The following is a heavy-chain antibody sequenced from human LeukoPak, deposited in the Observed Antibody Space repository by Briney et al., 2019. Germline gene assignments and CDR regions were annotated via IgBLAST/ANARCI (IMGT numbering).Heavy chain of an antibody. CDR2: IKSKTDGETT. CDR1: GFTFGNAW. Sequence: GGSLRLSCAASGFTFGNAWMNWVRQAPGKGLEWVGRIKSKTDGETTDYAAPVKGRFTISRDDSKNTLYLQMNSLKTEDTAVYYCTTDLIAVADDDYWGQGTLVTVSS. CDR3: TTDLIAVADDDY. V-gene: IGHV3-15*01. J-gene: IGHJ4*02. D-gene: IGHD6-19*01.